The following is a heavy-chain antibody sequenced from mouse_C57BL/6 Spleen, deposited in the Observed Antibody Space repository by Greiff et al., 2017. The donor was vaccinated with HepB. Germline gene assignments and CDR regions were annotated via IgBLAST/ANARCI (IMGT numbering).Heavy chain of an antibody. J-gene: IGHJ2*01. Sequence: VQLQQPGAELVKPGASVKMSCKASGYTFTSYWITWVKQRPGQGLEWIGDIYPGSGSTNYNEKFKSKATRTVDTSSSTAYMQLSSLTSEDSAVYYCASRVYYAGDYVDYWGQGTTLTVSS. D-gene: IGHD1-1*01. CDR3: ASRVYYAGDYVDY. V-gene: IGHV1-55*01. CDR1: GYTFTSYW. CDR2: IYPGSGST.